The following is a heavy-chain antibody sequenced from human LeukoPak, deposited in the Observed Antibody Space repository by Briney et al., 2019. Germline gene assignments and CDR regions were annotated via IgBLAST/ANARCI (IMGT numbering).Heavy chain of an antibody. V-gene: IGHV3-49*04. D-gene: IGHD3-10*01. Sequence: GGSLRLSCEASGFTFTTYSMTWVRQAPGKGLEWVGFIRSKAYGGTTEYAASVKGRFTISRDDSKSIAYLQMNSLKTEDTAVYYCTRDTEYYYGSGSSYWGQGTLVTVSS. CDR2: IRSKAYGGTT. J-gene: IGHJ4*02. CDR3: TRDTEYYYGSGSSY. CDR1: GFTFTTYS.